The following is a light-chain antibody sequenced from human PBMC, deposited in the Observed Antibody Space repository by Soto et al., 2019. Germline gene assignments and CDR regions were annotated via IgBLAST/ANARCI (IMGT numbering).Light chain of an antibody. CDR2: DVS. CDR1: SSDIGAYNY. Sequence: QSALTQPASVSGSPGQSITISCTGTSSDIGAYNYVSWYQHHPGKAPKLMIFDVSIRPSGVSNRFSGSKSGNTASLTISGLQAEDEGDYYCTSYTTTTTPVFGGGTKLTVL. J-gene: IGLJ2*01. CDR3: TSYTTTTTPV. V-gene: IGLV2-14*03.